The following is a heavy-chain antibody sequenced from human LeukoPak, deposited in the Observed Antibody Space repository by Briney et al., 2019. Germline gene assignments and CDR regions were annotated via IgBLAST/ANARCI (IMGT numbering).Heavy chain of an antibody. J-gene: IGHJ5*02. CDR2: IFSRENT. Sequence: SETLSLTCTVSGASIRSYYWSWIRQPPGKGLEWLGYIFSRENTVYNPSLKGRVIISIDTSKNQFSLKLTSVTAADTAVYYCARVNSSNYCDPWRQGTLVTVSS. D-gene: IGHD4-23*01. CDR1: GASIRSYY. V-gene: IGHV4-59*01. CDR3: ARVNSSNYCDP.